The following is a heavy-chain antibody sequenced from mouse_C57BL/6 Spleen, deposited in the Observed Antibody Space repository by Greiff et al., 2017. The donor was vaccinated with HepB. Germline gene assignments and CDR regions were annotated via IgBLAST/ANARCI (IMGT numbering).Heavy chain of an antibody. CDR1: GYTFTDYY. J-gene: IGHJ2*01. V-gene: IGHV1-26*01. CDR3: ARSNFYFDY. D-gene: IGHD2-5*01. CDR2: INPNNGGT. Sequence: QLQQSGPELVKPGASVKISCKASGYTFTDYYMNWVKQSHGKSLEWIGDINPNNGGTSYNQKFKGKATLTVDKSSSTAYMELRSLTSEDSAVYYCARSNFYFDYWGQGTTLTVSS.